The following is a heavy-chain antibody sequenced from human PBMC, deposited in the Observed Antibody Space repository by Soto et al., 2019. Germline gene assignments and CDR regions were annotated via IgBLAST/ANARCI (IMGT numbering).Heavy chain of an antibody. V-gene: IGHV1-2*02. CDR1: QYTFTSYD. CDR2: IKTDSGDT. D-gene: IGHD2-2*01. J-gene: IGHJ5*02. CDR3: ARRSSTYLNEVNYDP. Sequence: QVQLVQSGAEVKRPGASVRVSCKASQYTFTSYDIFWVRQSPGRGLEWMGWIKTDSGDTHYAQNFPGLVTMTRDTSLSIAYMELNNLISDDTAVYYCARRSSTYLNEVNYDPWGQGTLVIVSS.